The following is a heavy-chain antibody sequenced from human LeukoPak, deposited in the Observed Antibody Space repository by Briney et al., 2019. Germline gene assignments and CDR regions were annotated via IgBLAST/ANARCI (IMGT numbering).Heavy chain of an antibody. CDR3: ASGAGSGRLYYYYTDV. Sequence: ASVKVSCKASGGTFSSYAISWVRQAPGQGLEWIGGIIPIFGTANYAQKFQGRVTITADESTSTAYMELSSLRSEDTAVYYCASGAGSGRLYYYYTDVWGKGTTVTVSS. CDR1: GGTFSSYA. CDR2: IIPIFGTA. V-gene: IGHV1-69*13. J-gene: IGHJ6*03. D-gene: IGHD1-26*01.